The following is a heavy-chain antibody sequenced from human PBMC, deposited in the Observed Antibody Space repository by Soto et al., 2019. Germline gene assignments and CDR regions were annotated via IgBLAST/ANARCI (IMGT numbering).Heavy chain of an antibody. Sequence: GESLKISCKGSGYNFANFWIGWVRQRTGKGLEWMGMIFPGDSDTKNSPSLQGQITMSVDKSDSSAYLQRRSLKASDTAKYYCAVVYTTGPDAFDIWGQGTMVTVSS. V-gene: IGHV5-51*01. CDR2: IFPGDSDT. CDR1: GYNFANFW. D-gene: IGHD2-8*01. CDR3: AVVYTTGPDAFDI. J-gene: IGHJ3*02.